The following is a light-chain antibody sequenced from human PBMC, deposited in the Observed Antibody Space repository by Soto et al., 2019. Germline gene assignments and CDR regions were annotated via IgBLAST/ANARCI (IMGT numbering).Light chain of an antibody. CDR3: QHDYNLLT. Sequence: VLTQSPATLSLSPGERVTLSCRASQSVSTYLAWYQQKPGQAPRLLIYGASTRATAIPARFSGSGSGTDFTLTVSSLQPEDFAVYYCQHDYNLLTFGGGTKV. CDR2: GAS. CDR1: QSVSTY. J-gene: IGKJ4*01. V-gene: IGKV3D-7*01.